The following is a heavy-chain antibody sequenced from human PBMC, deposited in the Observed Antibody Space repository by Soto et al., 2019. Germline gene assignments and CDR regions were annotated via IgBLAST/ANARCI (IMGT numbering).Heavy chain of an antibody. CDR1: GFTFSSYW. Sequence: PGGSLRLSCAASGFTFSSYWMSWVRQAPGKGLEWVANIKQDGSEKYYVDSVKGRFTISRDNAKNSLYLQMNSLRAEDTAVYYCARILRFLEWLAPHYFDYWGQGTLVTVSS. J-gene: IGHJ4*02. V-gene: IGHV3-7*01. CDR2: IKQDGSEK. CDR3: ARILRFLEWLAPHYFDY. D-gene: IGHD3-3*01.